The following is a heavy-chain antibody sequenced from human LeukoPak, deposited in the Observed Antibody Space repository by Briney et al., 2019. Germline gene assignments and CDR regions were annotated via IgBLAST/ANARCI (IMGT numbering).Heavy chain of an antibody. D-gene: IGHD2-21*02. CDR3: ARDLGGGDRELTDY. Sequence: ASVKVSCKASGYTFTSYPLHWVRQAPGQGLEWVGWINAGNGDTKYSQKFQDRVTITRDTSASTACMDLSSLRSEDTAVYYCARDLGGGDRELTDYWGQGTLVTVSS. V-gene: IGHV1-3*01. J-gene: IGHJ4*02. CDR2: INAGNGDT. CDR1: GYTFTSYP.